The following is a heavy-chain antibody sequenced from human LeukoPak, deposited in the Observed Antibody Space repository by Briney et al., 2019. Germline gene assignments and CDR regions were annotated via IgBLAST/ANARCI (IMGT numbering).Heavy chain of an antibody. CDR3: AKQIVVVTAGMNYFDN. CDR2: ITGSGSTT. CDR1: GFTFSSFA. V-gene: IGHV3-23*01. Sequence: GGSLRLSCAAAGFTFSSFAMNWVRQAPGKGLEWDSTITGSGSTTFYADSVKGRFTISRDNSKKTLFLQMNSLRAEDTAVYFCAKQIVVVTAGMNYFDNWGQGTLVTVSS. D-gene: IGHD2-15*01. J-gene: IGHJ4*02.